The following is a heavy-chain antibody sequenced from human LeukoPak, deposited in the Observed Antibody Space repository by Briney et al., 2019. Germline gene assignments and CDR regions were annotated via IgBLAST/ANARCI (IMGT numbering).Heavy chain of an antibody. J-gene: IGHJ4*02. Sequence: ASVKVSCKASDYTFSSYGISWVRQAPGQGLEWMGWISGYNGDTRYAQNLQGRVTVTTDTSTSTAYMELRSLRSDDTAVYYCARERRGYSYGRGDYWGQGTLVTVSS. V-gene: IGHV1-18*01. CDR1: DYTFSSYG. CDR3: ARERRGYSYGRGDY. CDR2: ISGYNGDT. D-gene: IGHD5-18*01.